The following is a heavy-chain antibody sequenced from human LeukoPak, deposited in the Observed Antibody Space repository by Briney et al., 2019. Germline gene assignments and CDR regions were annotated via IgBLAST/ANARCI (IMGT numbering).Heavy chain of an antibody. D-gene: IGHD3-22*01. V-gene: IGHV4-61*02. CDR1: GDSISSGNYY. CDR2: IYTSGNT. CDR3: ARGPYSYDSSGCFDY. J-gene: IGHJ4*02. Sequence: PSETLSLTCTVSGDSISSGNYYWSWIRQPAGKGLEWIGRIYTSGNTNYNPSLKSRVTISVDTSKNQFSLRLNSVTATDTAMYYCARGPYSYDSSGCFDYWGQGALVTVSS.